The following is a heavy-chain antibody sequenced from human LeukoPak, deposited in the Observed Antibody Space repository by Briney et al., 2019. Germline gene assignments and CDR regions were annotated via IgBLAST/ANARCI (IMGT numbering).Heavy chain of an antibody. CDR3: ASPNFDY. V-gene: IGHV4-38-2*01. Sequence: PSETLSLTCAVSGYSISSGYYWGWIRQPPGKGLEWIGSIYHSGSTYYNPSLKSRVTISVDTSKNQFSPKLSSVTAADTAVYYCASPNFDYWGQGTLVTVSS. CDR1: GYSISSGYY. CDR2: IYHSGST. D-gene: IGHD2-8*01. J-gene: IGHJ4*02.